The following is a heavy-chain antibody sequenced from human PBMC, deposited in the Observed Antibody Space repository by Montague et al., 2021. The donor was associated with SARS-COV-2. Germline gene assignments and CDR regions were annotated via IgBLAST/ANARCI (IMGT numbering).Heavy chain of an antibody. CDR2: IYWDDDK. V-gene: IGHV2-5*02. CDR3: AHRLPAVAAFDY. CDR1: GFSLSTRTVG. D-gene: IGHD6-6*01. J-gene: IGHJ4*02. Sequence: PALVKPTQTLTLTCTFSGFSLSTRTVGVGWIRQPPGKALEWLALIYWDDDKRYRPSLKSRLTITKVTSKNQVVLTMTNMDPVDTATYYCAHRLPAVAAFDYWGQGTLVTVSS.